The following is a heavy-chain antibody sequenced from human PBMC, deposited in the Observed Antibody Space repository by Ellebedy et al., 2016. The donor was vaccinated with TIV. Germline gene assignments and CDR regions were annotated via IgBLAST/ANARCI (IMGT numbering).Heavy chain of an antibody. J-gene: IGHJ4*02. CDR3: ARERTDGGCFDF. D-gene: IGHD1/OR15-1a*01. CDR2: MSFDGANK. Sequence: PGGSLRLSCAASGFTFSNYAIHWVRQAPGKGLEWVAVMSFDGANKFYADSVKGRFTISRDNSKNTLYLQMNSLRAEDTAVYFCARERTDGGCFDFWGQGTLVTVSS. V-gene: IGHV3-30-3*01. CDR1: GFTFSNYA.